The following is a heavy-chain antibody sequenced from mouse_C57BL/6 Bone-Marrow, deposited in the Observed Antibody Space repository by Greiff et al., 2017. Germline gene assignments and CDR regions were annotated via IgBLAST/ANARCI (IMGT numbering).Heavy chain of an antibody. CDR3: ARADDGPYFDD. V-gene: IGHV1-81*01. Sequence: VQLQQSGAELARPGASVKLSCKASGYTFTSYGISWVKQRPGQGLEWIGEIYPRSGNTYYNEKFKGKATLTADKSSSTAYMELRSLTSEDSAVYFCARADDGPYFDDGGQGTTLTVSS. CDR1: GYTFTSYG. J-gene: IGHJ2*01. CDR2: IYPRSGNT. D-gene: IGHD2-3*01.